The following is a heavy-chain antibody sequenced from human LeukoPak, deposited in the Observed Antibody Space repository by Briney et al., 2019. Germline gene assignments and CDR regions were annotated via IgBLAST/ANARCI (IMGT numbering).Heavy chain of an antibody. D-gene: IGHD5-24*01. V-gene: IGHV3-48*01. CDR2: LSCRSSTK. CDR1: GHTYRRYS. CDR3: AKGGNYNSYYYYMDV. Sequence: GGTLRLFCAASGHTYRRYSMKRVRQASGKGWVWGSYLSCRSSTKFCADSVKGRFTISRHNDKNSLHLQMNSLRAEDTAAYYCAKGGNYNSYYYYMDVWGKGTTVTVSS. J-gene: IGHJ6*03.